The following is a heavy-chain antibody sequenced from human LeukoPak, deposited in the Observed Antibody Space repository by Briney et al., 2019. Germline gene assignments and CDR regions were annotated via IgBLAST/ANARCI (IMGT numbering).Heavy chain of an antibody. J-gene: IGHJ5*01. Sequence: GGSLRLSCAGSGFTFGFNFGDYAIHWVRQAPGKGLEWVSAISGSGTYTHYADSVKGRFTISRDNSKNTLYLQMNSLRAEDTAVYYCAKDLGSSGWNWFDSWGQGTLVTVSS. V-gene: IGHV3-23*01. CDR3: AKDLGSSGWNWFDS. CDR2: ISGSGTYT. D-gene: IGHD6-19*01. CDR1: GFTFGFNFGDYA.